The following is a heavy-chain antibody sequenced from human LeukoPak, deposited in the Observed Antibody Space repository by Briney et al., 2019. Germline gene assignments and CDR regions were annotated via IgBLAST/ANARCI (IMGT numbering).Heavy chain of an antibody. CDR2: ISYDGSNK. J-gene: IGHJ4*02. CDR1: GFTFSSYA. V-gene: IGHV3-30-3*01. CDR3: ARVEDPYYYDSSGYSDY. Sequence: TGGSLRLSCAASGFTFSSYAMHWVRQAPGKGLEWVAVISYDGSNKYYADSVKGRFTISRDNSKNTLYLQMNSLRAEDTAVYYCARVEDPYYYDSSGYSDYWGQGTLVTVSS. D-gene: IGHD3-22*01.